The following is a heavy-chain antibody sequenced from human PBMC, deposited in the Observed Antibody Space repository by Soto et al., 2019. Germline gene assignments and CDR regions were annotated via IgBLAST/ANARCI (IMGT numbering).Heavy chain of an antibody. CDR1: GYTFTGYY. D-gene: IGHD3-3*01. J-gene: IGHJ6*02. V-gene: IGHV1-2*02. CDR2: INPNSGGT. Sequence: ASVKVSCKASGYTFTGYYMHWVRQAPGQGLEWMGWINPNSGGTNYAQKFQGRVTMTRDTSISTAYMELSSLRSEDTAVYYCARGHKSQELYYDFWSGYYTGSSMAVWGQGTTVTVS. CDR3: ARGHKSQELYYDFWSGYYTGSSMAV.